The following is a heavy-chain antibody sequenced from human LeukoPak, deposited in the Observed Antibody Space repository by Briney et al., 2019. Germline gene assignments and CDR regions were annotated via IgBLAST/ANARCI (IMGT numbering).Heavy chain of an antibody. CDR1: GFTFDDYA. CDR3: AKDSYSYGFNWFDP. D-gene: IGHD5-18*01. CDR2: ISWDSGSI. V-gene: IGHV3-9*01. J-gene: IGHJ5*02. Sequence: PGGSLRLSCAASGFTFDDYAMHWVRQAPGKGLEGVSGISWDSGSIGYADSVKGRFTISRDNAKNSLYLQMNSLRAEDTALYYCAKDSYSYGFNWFDPWGQGTLVTVSS.